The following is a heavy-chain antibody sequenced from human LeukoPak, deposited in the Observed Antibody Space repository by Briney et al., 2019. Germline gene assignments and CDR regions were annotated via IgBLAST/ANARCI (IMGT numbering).Heavy chain of an antibody. D-gene: IGHD3-3*01. CDR2: IYYSGST. J-gene: IGHJ4*02. V-gene: IGHV4-59*01. CDR3: ARVRSQDFRSGYYYFDY. CDR1: GGSISSYY. Sequence: SETLSLTCTVSGGSISSYYWSWIRQPPGKGLEWIGYIYYSGSTNYNPSLKSRVTISVDTSKNQFSLKLSSVTAADTAVYYCARVRSQDFRSGYYYFDYWGQGTLVTVSS.